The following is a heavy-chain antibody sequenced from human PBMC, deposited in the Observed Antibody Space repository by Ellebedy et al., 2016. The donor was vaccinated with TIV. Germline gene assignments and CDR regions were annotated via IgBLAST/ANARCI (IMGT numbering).Heavy chain of an antibody. CDR3: ARDSGSYQEFDY. CDR1: GYTFTGYY. J-gene: IGHJ4*02. CDR2: INPNSGGT. D-gene: IGHD1-26*01. Sequence: AASVKVSCKASGYTFTGYYMHWVRQAPGQGLEWMGWINPNSGGTKNPQKYQGRITLTRDTSISTAYMELSRLRFDDTAVYYCARDSGSYQEFDYWGQGTLVTVSS. V-gene: IGHV1-2*02.